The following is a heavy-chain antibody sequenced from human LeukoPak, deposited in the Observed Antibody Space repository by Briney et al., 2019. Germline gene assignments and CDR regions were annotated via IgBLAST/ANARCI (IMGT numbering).Heavy chain of an antibody. D-gene: IGHD3-10*01. Sequence: GASVKVSCKASGYTFTGYYMHWVRQAPGQGLEWMGWINTNSGGTNYAQKFQGRGTMTRDTSISTAYMELSRLRSDDTAVYYCARDRITMVRGVISWFDPWGQGTLVTVSS. CDR2: INTNSGGT. CDR1: GYTFTGYY. CDR3: ARDRITMVRGVISWFDP. J-gene: IGHJ5*02. V-gene: IGHV1-2*02.